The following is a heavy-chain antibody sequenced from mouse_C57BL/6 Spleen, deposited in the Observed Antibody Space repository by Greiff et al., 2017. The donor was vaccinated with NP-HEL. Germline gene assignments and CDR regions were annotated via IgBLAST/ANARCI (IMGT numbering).Heavy chain of an antibody. CDR1: GYTFTSYW. V-gene: IGHV1-59*01. Sequence: VQLQQPGAELVRPGTSVKLSCKASGYTFTSYWMHWVKQRPGQGLEWIGVIDPSDSYTNYNQKFKGKATLTVDTSSSTAYMQLSSLTSEDSAVYYCAIITTVVDPFDVWGTGTTVTVSS. D-gene: IGHD1-1*01. J-gene: IGHJ1*03. CDR2: IDPSDSYT. CDR3: AIITTVVDPFDV.